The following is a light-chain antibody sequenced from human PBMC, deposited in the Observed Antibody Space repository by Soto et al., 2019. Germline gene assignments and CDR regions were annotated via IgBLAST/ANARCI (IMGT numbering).Light chain of an antibody. V-gene: IGKV3-20*01. J-gene: IGKJ1*01. Sequence: EIVLTQSPGTLSLSPGDRATLSCRASQSVSSSYLAWYQQKPGQAPRLLIYGASIRATGIPDRFSGSGSGTDFTLTISRLEPEDFAVYYCQQDGSSPRTFGQGTKVEIK. CDR2: GAS. CDR3: QQDGSSPRT. CDR1: QSVSSSY.